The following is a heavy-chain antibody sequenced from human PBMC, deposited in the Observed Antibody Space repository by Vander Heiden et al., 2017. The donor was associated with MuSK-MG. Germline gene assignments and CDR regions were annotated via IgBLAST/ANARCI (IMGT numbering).Heavy chain of an antibody. V-gene: IGHV3-23*01. J-gene: IGHJ4*02. Sequence: EVQLLESGGGLVQPGGSLRLSCAASGFTFSSSAMSWVRQAPGKGLEWVSAISGSGGSTYYADSVKGRFTISRDNSKNTLYLQMNSLRAEDTAVYYCAKVFPSYYDFWSGYSAYFDYWGQGTLVTVSS. CDR3: AKVFPSYYDFWSGYSAYFDY. D-gene: IGHD3-3*01. CDR1: GFTFSSSA. CDR2: ISGSGGST.